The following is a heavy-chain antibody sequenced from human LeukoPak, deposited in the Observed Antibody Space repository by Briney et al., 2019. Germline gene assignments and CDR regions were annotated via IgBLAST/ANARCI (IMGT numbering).Heavy chain of an antibody. CDR1: GFTFNSYS. J-gene: IGHJ4*02. V-gene: IGHV3-30*03. CDR3: ARDRGYYYVQYYFDY. Sequence: GGSLRLSCEASGFTFNSYSMIWVRQAPGKGLEWVAVISYDGSNKYYAGSVKGRFTISRDNSKNTLYLQMNSLRAEDTAVYYCARDRGYYYVQYYFDYWGQGTLVTVSS. CDR2: ISYDGSNK. D-gene: IGHD3-10*02.